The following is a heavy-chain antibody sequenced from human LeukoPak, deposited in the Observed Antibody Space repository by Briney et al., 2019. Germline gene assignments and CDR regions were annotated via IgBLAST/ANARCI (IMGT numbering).Heavy chain of an antibody. CDR2: IYYSGST. D-gene: IGHD3-10*01. V-gene: IGHV4-31*03. CDR1: GGHISSGGYY. J-gene: IGHJ5*02. CDR3: AREWFGAPFDP. Sequence: SDTLSLPRTVSGGHISSGGYYWSWIRQHPGKGLEWIGYIYYSGSTYYNPSLKSRVTISVDTSKNQFSLKLSSVTAADTAVYYCAREWFGAPFDPWGQGTLVTVSS.